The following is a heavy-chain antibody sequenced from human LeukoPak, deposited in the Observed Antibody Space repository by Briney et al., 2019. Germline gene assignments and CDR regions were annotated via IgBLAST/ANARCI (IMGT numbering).Heavy chain of an antibody. V-gene: IGHV4-39*01. Sequence: PSETLSLTCTVSGRSISSSSYYWGWVRQPPGKGLEWFGCIYYSESTYYNPSLKSRVTISVDTSKNQFSLKLSSVPAADTAVYYCARLVYCTNGVCSTYYFDYWGQGTLVTVSS. J-gene: IGHJ4*02. CDR3: ARLVYCTNGVCSTYYFDY. CDR2: IYYSEST. D-gene: IGHD2-8*01. CDR1: GRSISSSSYY.